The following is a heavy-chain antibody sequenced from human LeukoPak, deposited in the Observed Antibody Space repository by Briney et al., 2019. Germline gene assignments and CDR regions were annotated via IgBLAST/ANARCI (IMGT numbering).Heavy chain of an antibody. CDR1: GFTFSNAL. CDR3: TREDFWNYIV. D-gene: IGHD1-7*01. V-gene: IGHV3-15*01. Sequence: GGSLRLSCAASGFTFSNALMSWVRQAPGKGLEWVGHIKSKTDGGTTDYAAPVKGRFTISRDDSKNKLYIQMNSLRTDDTAVYYCTREDFWNYIVWGQGTLVSVSS. J-gene: IGHJ4*02. CDR2: IKSKTDGGTT.